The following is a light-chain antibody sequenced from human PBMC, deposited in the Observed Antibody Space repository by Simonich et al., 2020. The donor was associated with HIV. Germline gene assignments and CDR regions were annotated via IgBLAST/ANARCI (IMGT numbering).Light chain of an antibody. CDR2: KAS. J-gene: IGKJ1*01. CDR1: QSLSSC. Sequence: DIQMTQSPSTLSASVGDRVTITCRASQSLSSCLAWYQQKPGKAPKLLIYKASSLESGVPSRFSGSGSGTEFTLTISSLQPDDFATYYCQQYNSYSRTFGQGTKVEIK. V-gene: IGKV1-5*03. CDR3: QQYNSYSRT.